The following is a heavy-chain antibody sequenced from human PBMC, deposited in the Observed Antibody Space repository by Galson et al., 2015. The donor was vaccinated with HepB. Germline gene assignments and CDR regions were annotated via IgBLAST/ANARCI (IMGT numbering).Heavy chain of an antibody. V-gene: IGHV3-11*01. D-gene: IGHD2/OR15-2a*01. J-gene: IGHJ4*02. CDR1: GFTFSDYY. CDR2: ITNSGRST. Sequence: SLRLSCAVSGFTFSDYYMSWIRQAPGEGLEWLSYITNSGRSTSYADSVKGRFTISRDNAKNSLYLEMNSLRADDTAVYYCARESRGNYFTFDYWGQGTLVTVSS. CDR3: ARESRGNYFTFDY.